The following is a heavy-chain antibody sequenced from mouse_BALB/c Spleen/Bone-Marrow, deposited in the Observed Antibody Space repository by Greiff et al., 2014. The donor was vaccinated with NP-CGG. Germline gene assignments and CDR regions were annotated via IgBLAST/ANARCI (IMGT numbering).Heavy chain of an antibody. CDR3: ARSGERYGAMDY. Sequence: EVQVVESGGGLVKPGGSLKLSRAASGFTFSDFYMFWFRQTPEKRLEWVATISNGGTYTYYPDSVKGRFTISRDNAKNNLYLQMSSLKSEDTAMYYCARSGERYGAMDYWGQGTSVTVTS. CDR2: ISNGGTYT. J-gene: IGHJ4*01. V-gene: IGHV5-4*02. CDR1: GFTFSDFY. D-gene: IGHD1-1*02.